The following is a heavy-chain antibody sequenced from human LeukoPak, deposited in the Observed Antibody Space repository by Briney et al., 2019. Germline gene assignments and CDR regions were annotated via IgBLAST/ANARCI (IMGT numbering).Heavy chain of an antibody. J-gene: IGHJ4*02. D-gene: IGHD3-10*01. CDR1: GFTFSSYA. CDR2: ISGSGGST. CDR3: AKDRRDYYGSGSYPRGFDY. Sequence: GGSLRLSCAASGFTFSSYAMSWVRQAPGKGLEWVSAISGSGGSTYYADSVKGRFTISRDNSKNTLYLQMNSLRAEDTAVYYCAKDRRDYYGSGSYPRGFDYWGQGTLVTVSS. V-gene: IGHV3-23*01.